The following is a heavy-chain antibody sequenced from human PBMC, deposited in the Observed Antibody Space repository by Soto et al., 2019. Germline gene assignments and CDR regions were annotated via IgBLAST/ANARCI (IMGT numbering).Heavy chain of an antibody. J-gene: IGHJ6*02. Sequence: GGSLRLSCAASGFTFDDYTMHLVRQAPGKGLEWVSLISWDGGSTYYADSVKGRFTISRDNSKNSLYLQMNSLRTEDTALYYCAKDRAVAGTGWSSDYYGMDVWGQGTTVTVSS. D-gene: IGHD6-19*01. CDR1: GFTFDDYT. V-gene: IGHV3-43*01. CDR2: ISWDGGST. CDR3: AKDRAVAGTGWSSDYYGMDV.